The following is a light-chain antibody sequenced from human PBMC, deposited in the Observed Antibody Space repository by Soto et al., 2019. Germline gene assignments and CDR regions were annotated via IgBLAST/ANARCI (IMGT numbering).Light chain of an antibody. CDR1: QSVSSY. CDR2: DAS. Sequence: EIVLTQSPATLSLSPGERATLSCRASQSVSSYLAWYQQKPGQAPRLLIYDASNRATGIPARFSGSGSGTDLTLIISSLEPEDSAVYYCQQRSNWPLTFGGGTKVEIK. J-gene: IGKJ4*01. CDR3: QQRSNWPLT. V-gene: IGKV3-11*01.